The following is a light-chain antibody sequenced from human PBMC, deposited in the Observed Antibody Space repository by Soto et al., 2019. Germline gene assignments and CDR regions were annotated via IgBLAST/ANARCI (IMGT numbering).Light chain of an antibody. CDR3: SSFAPSYRVI. CDR1: SGDIGSYNR. V-gene: IGLV2-11*01. CDR2: DVF. J-gene: IGLJ2*01. Sequence: QSALTQPASVSGSPGQSITISCTGTSGDIGSYNRVSWYQQHPGKAPKLIIFDVFERPSGVPDRFSGSKSGNSASLTISGLQAEDESDYYCSSFAPSYRVIFGGGTKVTVL.